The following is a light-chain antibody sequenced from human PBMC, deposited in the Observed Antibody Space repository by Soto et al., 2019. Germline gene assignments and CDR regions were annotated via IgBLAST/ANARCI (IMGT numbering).Light chain of an antibody. CDR1: QSVSSY. CDR3: QQRSNWPIT. CDR2: DAF. Sequence: EIVLTQSPATLSLSPGERATLSCRASQSVSSYLAWYQQKPGQAPRLLIYDAFNRATGIPARFSGSGSGTDFTLTISSLEPEDFALYYCQQRSNWPITFGQGTRLEIK. V-gene: IGKV3-11*01. J-gene: IGKJ5*01.